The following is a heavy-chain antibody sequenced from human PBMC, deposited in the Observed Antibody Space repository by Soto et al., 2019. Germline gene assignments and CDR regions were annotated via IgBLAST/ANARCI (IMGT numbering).Heavy chain of an antibody. V-gene: IGHV4-61*01. D-gene: IGHD6-19*01. CDR1: GASVSSGSFY. CDR3: ARVPLRYSSSHNFDS. CDR2: IYNNETF. J-gene: IGHJ4*02. Sequence: GTLSLTCSVSGASVSSGSFYGSWIRQPPGKGLEWIGFIYNNETFNYNPSLKSRVTLSVDTSKHQFSLKLSSVTAADTAVYYCARVPLRYSSSHNFDSWGQGALVTVSS.